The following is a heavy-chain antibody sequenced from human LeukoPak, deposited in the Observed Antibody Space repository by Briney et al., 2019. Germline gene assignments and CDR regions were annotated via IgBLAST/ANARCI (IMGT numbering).Heavy chain of an antibody. CDR1: GFTCSDYY. J-gene: IGHJ4*02. CDR2: IYYSGST. D-gene: IGHD3-22*01. V-gene: IGHV4-39*01. Sequence: PGGSLRLSCAASGFTCSDYYMSWIRQPPGKGLEWIGSIYYSGSTYYNPSLKSRVTISVDTSKNQFSLKLSSVTAADTAVYYCARQVRDSSPGLYFDYWGQGILVTVSS. CDR3: ARQVRDSSPGLYFDY.